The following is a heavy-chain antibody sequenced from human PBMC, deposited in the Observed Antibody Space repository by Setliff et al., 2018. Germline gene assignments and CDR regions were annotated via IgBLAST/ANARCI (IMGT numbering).Heavy chain of an antibody. J-gene: IGHJ6*02. CDR3: ARVICSSTSCPGYYGMDV. Sequence: LSLTCAVYGGSFSTYYWIWIRQPPGKGLEWIGEINHSGSTNYNPSLKSRVTISVDTSKNQFSLKLSSVTAADTAVYYCARVICSSTSCPGYYGMDVWGQGTTVTVSS. D-gene: IGHD2-2*01. V-gene: IGHV4-34*01. CDR2: INHSGST. CDR1: GGSFSTYY.